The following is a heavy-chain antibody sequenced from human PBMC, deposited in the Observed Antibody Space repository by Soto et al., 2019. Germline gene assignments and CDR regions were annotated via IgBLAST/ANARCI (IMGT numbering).Heavy chain of an antibody. CDR3: ARAGASSGRHYYYGMDV. J-gene: IGHJ6*02. CDR1: GGSFSGYY. CDR2: INHSGST. Sequence: QVQLQQWGAGLLKPSETLSLTCAVYGGSFSGYYWSWIRQPPGKGLEWIGEINHSGSTNYNPSLKIWVTISVDQSKNQFSLKLSSVTAADTAVYYCARAGASSGRHYYYGMDVWGQGTTVTVSS. V-gene: IGHV4-34*01. D-gene: IGHD3-10*01.